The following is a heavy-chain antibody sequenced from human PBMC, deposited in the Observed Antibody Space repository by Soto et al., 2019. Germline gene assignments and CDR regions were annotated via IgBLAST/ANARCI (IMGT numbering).Heavy chain of an antibody. CDR2: ISYDGSNK. J-gene: IGHJ4*02. D-gene: IGHD3-3*01. CDR1: GFTFSSYG. Sequence: GGSLRLSCAASGFTFSSYGMHWVRQAPGKGLEWVAVISYDGSNKYYADSVKGRFTISRGNSKNTLYLQMNSLRAEGTAVYYCAKDRLRIPLYYDFWSGSYFDYWGQGTLVTVSS. CDR3: AKDRLRIPLYYDFWSGSYFDY. V-gene: IGHV3-30*18.